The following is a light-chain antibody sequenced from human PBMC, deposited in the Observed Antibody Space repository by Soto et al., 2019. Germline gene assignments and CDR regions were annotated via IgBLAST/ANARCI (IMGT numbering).Light chain of an antibody. CDR3: QQYTNYPWT. CDR1: QSISSW. V-gene: IGKV1-5*01. J-gene: IGKJ1*01. Sequence: DIQMTQSPPTLSASVGDRVTITCRASQSISSWSAWYQQRPGKAPNLLIYDVSSLESGVPSRFSGSGSGTEFTLTISSLQPDDFATYYCQQYTNYPWTFGQGTKVEIK. CDR2: DVS.